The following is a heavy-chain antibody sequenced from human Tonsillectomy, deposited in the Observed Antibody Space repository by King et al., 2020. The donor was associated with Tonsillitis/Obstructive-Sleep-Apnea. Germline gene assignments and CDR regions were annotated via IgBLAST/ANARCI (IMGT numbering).Heavy chain of an antibody. D-gene: IGHD2-15*01. CDR3: ARVPLPYGIYYFDY. V-gene: IGHV4-61*01. CDR2: IYYSGST. Sequence: VQLQESGPGLVKPSETLSLTCTVSGGSVSSGSYYWSWIRQPPGKGLEWIGYIYYSGSTNYNPSLKSRVTISLDTSKNQFPLKLSSGTAADTAVYYCARVPLPYGIYYFDYWGQGTLVTVSS. J-gene: IGHJ4*02. CDR1: GGSVSSGSYY.